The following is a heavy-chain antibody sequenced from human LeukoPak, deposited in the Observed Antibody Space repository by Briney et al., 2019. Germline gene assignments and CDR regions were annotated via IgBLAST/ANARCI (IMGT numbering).Heavy chain of an antibody. CDR1: GYTFTSYG. J-gene: IGHJ5*02. Sequence: ASVKVSCKASGYTFTSYGISWVRQAPGQGLEWMGWISAYNGNTNYAQKLQGRVTMTTDTSTSTAYMELRSLRSDGTAVYYCARVGRYCSGGSCYSFSDWFDPWGQGTLVTVSS. D-gene: IGHD2-15*01. CDR3: ARVGRYCSGGSCYSFSDWFDP. V-gene: IGHV1-18*01. CDR2: ISAYNGNT.